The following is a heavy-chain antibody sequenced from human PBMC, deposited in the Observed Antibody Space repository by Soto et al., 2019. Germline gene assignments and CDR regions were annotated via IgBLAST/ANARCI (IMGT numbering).Heavy chain of an antibody. V-gene: IGHV3-30*18. Sequence: PGGALRLSCAASGFTFSSYGMHWVRQAPGKGLEWVAVISYDGSNKYYADSVKGRFTISRDNSKNTLYLQMNSLRAQDTAVYYCAKVPGYCSSTSCYTGWFDPWGQGTLVTVSS. CDR3: AKVPGYCSSTSCYTGWFDP. J-gene: IGHJ5*02. CDR2: ISYDGSNK. CDR1: GFTFSSYG. D-gene: IGHD2-2*02.